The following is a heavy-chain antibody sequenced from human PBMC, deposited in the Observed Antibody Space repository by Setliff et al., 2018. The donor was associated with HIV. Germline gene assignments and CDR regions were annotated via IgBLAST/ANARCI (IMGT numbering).Heavy chain of an antibody. Sequence: SETLSLTCTVSGGSISTGGYYWSWIRQHPGKGLEWIGYIYNSGGTYYNPSLKSRITMSIDTSKNQFSLKLSSVTAADTAVYYCARLPLRSGSPIDYWGQGTLVTVSS. CDR1: GGSISTGGYY. D-gene: IGHD1-26*01. J-gene: IGHJ4*02. V-gene: IGHV4-31*03. CDR3: ARLPLRSGSPIDY. CDR2: IYNSGGT.